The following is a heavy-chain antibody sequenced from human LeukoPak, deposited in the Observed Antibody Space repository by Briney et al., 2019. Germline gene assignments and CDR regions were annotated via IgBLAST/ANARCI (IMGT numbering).Heavy chain of an antibody. D-gene: IGHD1-26*01. J-gene: IGHJ4*02. CDR3: LKQGYTASYYFIDY. V-gene: IGHV4-4*07. Sequence: PSETLSLTCTVSAGSIRSYFWGWVRQPAGKGLEWIGRTYTTGATFYYSSLKTRLPMSIYTSKTQFSLWLTSAVAAATAVSYYLKQGYTASYYFIDYWSQGTLVTVSS. CDR1: AGSIRSYF. CDR2: TYTTGAT.